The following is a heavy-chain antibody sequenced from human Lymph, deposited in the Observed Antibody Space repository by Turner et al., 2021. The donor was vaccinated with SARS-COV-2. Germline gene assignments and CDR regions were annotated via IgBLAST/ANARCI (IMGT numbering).Heavy chain of an antibody. V-gene: IGHV3-30-3*01. CDR2: ISYDGINK. CDR3: ARLGELLLFGLAIDD. D-gene: IGHD3-16*01. Sequence: VRLVYTVGWVYQTRRTLRLASAAPAFTFSSYVMHWVRQAPGKGLEWVAVISYDGINKYYADSVKGRFTISRDNSKNTLYLQMNSLRAEDTAVYYCARLGELLLFGLAIDDWGQGTLVTVSS. CDR1: AFTFSSYV. J-gene: IGHJ4*02.